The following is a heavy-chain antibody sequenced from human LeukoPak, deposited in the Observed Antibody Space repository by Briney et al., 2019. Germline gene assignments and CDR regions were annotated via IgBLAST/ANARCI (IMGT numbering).Heavy chain of an antibody. Sequence: GGSLRLSCAASGFTFSSYAMSWVRQAPGKGLEWISTISSSGGNIYYTNSVKGRFTISRDNSKNTLYLQMNSLKAEDTAVYSCARDPNYGSTWYVNWFDPWGQGTLVTVSS. CDR2: ISSSGGNI. V-gene: IGHV3-23*01. CDR3: ARDPNYGSTWYVNWFDP. J-gene: IGHJ5*02. CDR1: GFTFSSYA. D-gene: IGHD6-13*01.